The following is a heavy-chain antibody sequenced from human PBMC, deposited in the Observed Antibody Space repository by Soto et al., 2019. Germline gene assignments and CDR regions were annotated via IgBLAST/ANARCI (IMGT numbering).Heavy chain of an antibody. CDR1: GYTFTGYY. CDR3: ATNPDSYYYDSSGEGDDFDI. J-gene: IGHJ3*02. Sequence: GVSLKVSCKASGYTFTGYYMHWVRQAPGQGLEWMGWINPNSGGTNYAQKFQGRVTMTRDTSISTAYMELSRLRSDDTAVYYCATNPDSYYYDSSGEGDDFDIWGQGTMVTVSS. V-gene: IGHV1-2*02. CDR2: INPNSGGT. D-gene: IGHD3-22*01.